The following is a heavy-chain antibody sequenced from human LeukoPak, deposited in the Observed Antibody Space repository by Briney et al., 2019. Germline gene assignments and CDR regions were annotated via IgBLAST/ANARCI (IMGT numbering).Heavy chain of an antibody. J-gene: IGHJ4*02. Sequence: GGSLRLSWAASGFTFSNYGMSWVSQAPGKGLEWVSVISGSGANTYYADSVTGRFTISRDNSKNTLYLQVNSLRAEDTAVYYCAKAKSYYSNYDYWGQGTLVTVSS. CDR2: ISGSGANT. D-gene: IGHD4-11*01. V-gene: IGHV3-23*01. CDR3: AKAKSYYSNYDY. CDR1: GFTFSNYG.